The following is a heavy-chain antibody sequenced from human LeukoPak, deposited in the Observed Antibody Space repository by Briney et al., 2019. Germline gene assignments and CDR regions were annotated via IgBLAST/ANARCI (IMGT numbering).Heavy chain of an antibody. CDR2: IYYSGST. J-gene: IGHJ4*02. CDR1: GGSISSSSYY. Sequence: SETLSLTCIVSGGSISSSSYYWGWIRQPPGKGLEWIGSIYYSGSTYYNPSLKSRVTISVDTSKNQFSLKLSSVTAADTAEYYCARSFYYYDSSGYYEKDRYYFDYWGQGTLVTVSS. CDR3: ARSFYYYDSSGYYEKDRYYFDY. D-gene: IGHD3-22*01. V-gene: IGHV4-39*07.